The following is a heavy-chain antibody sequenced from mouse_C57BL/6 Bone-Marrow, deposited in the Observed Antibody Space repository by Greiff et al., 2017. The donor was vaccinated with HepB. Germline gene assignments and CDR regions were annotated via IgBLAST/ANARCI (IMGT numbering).Heavy chain of an antibody. CDR3: ARLAWFAY. CDR1: GYSITSGYY. Sequence: VQLQQSGPGLVKPSQSLSLTCSVTGYSITSGYYWNWIRQFPGNKLEWMGYISYDGSNNYNPSLKNRISITRDTSKNQFFLKLNSVTTEDTATYYCARLAWFAYWGQGTLVTVSA. CDR2: ISYDGSN. V-gene: IGHV3-6*01. J-gene: IGHJ3*01.